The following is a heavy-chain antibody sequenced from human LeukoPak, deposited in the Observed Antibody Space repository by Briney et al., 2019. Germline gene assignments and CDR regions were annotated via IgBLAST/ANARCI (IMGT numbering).Heavy chain of an antibody. D-gene: IGHD3-22*01. V-gene: IGHV1-46*01. CDR2: INPSGGAT. J-gene: IGHJ4*02. CDR3: ARNYYDTAGHFGY. CDR1: GYTFSSYY. Sequence: ASVKVSCKASGYTFSSYYFHRVRQAPGQGLEWMGLINPSGGATSLAQKFRGRVTMTRDMSTGTVFMELSSLRSDDTAVYFCARNYYDTAGHFGYWGQGTLVTVSS.